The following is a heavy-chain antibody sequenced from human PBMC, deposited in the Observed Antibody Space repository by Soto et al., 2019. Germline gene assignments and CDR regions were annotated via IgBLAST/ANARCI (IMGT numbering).Heavy chain of an antibody. CDR1: GDSISGSS. D-gene: IGHD6-19*01. J-gene: IGHJ4*02. CDR3: ARGSGWYSH. Sequence: QVQLQESGPGLVKPSETLSLTCTVSGDSISGSSWSWIRQPPGKGLEWIAYMYFSGSTNYNPALNSRVSITGDTSKNQFSLKLSSVPSADTAVYYCARGSGWYSHWGQGTLDTVSS. CDR2: MYFSGST. V-gene: IGHV4-59*01.